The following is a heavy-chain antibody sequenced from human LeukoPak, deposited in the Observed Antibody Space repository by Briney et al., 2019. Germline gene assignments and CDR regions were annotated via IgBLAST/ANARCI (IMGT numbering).Heavy chain of an antibody. J-gene: IGHJ6*02. CDR3: ARCRPNLYYYYGMDV. V-gene: IGHV4-34*01. CDR2: INHSGST. Sequence: SETLSLTCAVYGGSFSGYYWSWIRQPPGKGLEWIGEINHSGSTNYNPSLKSRVTISVDTSKNQFSLKLSSVTAADMAVYYCARCRPNLYYYYGMDVWGQGTTVTVSS. CDR1: GGSFSGYY.